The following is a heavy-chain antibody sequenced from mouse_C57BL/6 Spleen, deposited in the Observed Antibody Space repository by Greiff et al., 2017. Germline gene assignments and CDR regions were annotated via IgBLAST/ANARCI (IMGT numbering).Heavy chain of an antibody. CDR3: ARDGYYGGAWFAY. D-gene: IGHD1-1*02. J-gene: IGHJ3*01. CDR2: ISYDGSN. V-gene: IGHV3-6*01. Sequence: EVQLQESGPGLVKPSQSLSLTCSVTGYSITSGYYWNWIRQFPGNKLEWMGYISYDGSNNYNPSLKNRISITRDTSKNQFFLKLNSVTTEDTATYYCARDGYYGGAWFAYWGQGTLVTVSA. CDR1: GYSITSGYY.